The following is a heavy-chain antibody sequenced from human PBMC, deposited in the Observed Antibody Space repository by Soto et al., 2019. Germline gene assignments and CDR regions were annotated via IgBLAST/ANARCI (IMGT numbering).Heavy chain of an antibody. J-gene: IGHJ6*02. CDR1: GGTFSSYA. CDR2: IIPIFGTA. CDR3: ARDGAAAGFRYYYYYGMDV. V-gene: IGHV1-69*13. Sequence: ASVKVSCKASGGTFSSYAISWVRQAPGQGLEWMGGIIPIFGTANYAQKFQGRVTITADESTSTAYMELSSLRAEDTAVYYCARDGAAAGFRYYYYYGMDVWGQGTTVTVSS. D-gene: IGHD6-13*01.